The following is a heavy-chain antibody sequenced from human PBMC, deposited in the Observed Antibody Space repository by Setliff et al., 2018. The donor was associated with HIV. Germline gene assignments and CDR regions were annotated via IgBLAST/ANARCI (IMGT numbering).Heavy chain of an antibody. J-gene: IGHJ4*02. CDR1: GYTFTSYD. CDR3: ARGGDDSGPGTWTFDF. V-gene: IGHV1-8*02. Sequence: GASVKVSCKASGYTFTSYDINWVRQATGQGLEWMGWMNPNSGNTGYAQKFQGRVTMTRNTSISTAYMELSSLRSEDTAVYSCARGGDDSGPGTWTFDFWGQGALVTV. CDR2: MNPNSGNT. D-gene: IGHD3-10*01.